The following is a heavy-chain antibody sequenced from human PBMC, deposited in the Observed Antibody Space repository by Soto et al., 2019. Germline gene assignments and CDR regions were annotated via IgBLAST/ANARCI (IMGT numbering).Heavy chain of an antibody. V-gene: IGHV3-30*03. CDR1: GFPFISYG. CDR2: TSYDGSNK. D-gene: IGHD3-22*01. J-gene: IGHJ4*02. CDR3: AIRASYYDSSGYFDY. Sequence: GGSLRLSCTVSGFPFISYGMHWVRQAPCKGLEWVAVTSYDGSNKKYADSVRGRFTISRDNSKDTLFLQMNSLRREDTAVYYCAIRASYYDSSGYFDYWGQGTLVTVSS.